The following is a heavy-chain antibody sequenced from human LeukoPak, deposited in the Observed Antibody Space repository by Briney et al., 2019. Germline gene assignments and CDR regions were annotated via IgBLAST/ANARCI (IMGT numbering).Heavy chain of an antibody. J-gene: IGHJ6*02. Sequence: RTSETLSLTCTVSGGSISSYYWSWIRQPPGKGLEWIGYIYYSGSTNYNPSLKSRVTISVDTSKNQFSLKLSSVTAADTAVYYCARAPASTYPYYYGMDVWGQGTTVTVSS. CDR1: GGSISSYY. CDR3: ARAPASTYPYYYGMDV. D-gene: IGHD2-2*01. CDR2: IYYSGST. V-gene: IGHV4-59*01.